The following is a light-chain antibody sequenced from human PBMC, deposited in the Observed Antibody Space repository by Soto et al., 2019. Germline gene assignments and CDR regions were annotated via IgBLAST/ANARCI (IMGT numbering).Light chain of an antibody. J-gene: IGLJ2*01. CDR1: SSDVGGYDY. V-gene: IGLV2-14*01. CDR2: EVS. CDR3: SSYARSNSLV. Sequence: QSALTQPASVSGSPGQSITISCTGTSSDVGGYDYVSWYQQHPDKAPKLMIYEVSNRPSGVSHRFSGSKSGNTASLTISGLQAEDEGAYYCSSYARSNSLVFGGGTKVTVL.